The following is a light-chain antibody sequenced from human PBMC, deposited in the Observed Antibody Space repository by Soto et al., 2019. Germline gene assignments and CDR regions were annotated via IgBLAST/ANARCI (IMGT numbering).Light chain of an antibody. CDR3: WSYAGSFTYV. V-gene: IGLV2-23*02. CDR1: SSDVGSYTL. CDR2: AVS. Sequence: QSALTQPASVSGSPGQSITISCTGSSSDVGSYTLVSWYQQHPGKVPKLMIYAVSKRPSGVSVRFSGSRSGNTASLTISGLKAEDEADYFCWSYAGSFTYVFGTGTKVTVL. J-gene: IGLJ1*01.